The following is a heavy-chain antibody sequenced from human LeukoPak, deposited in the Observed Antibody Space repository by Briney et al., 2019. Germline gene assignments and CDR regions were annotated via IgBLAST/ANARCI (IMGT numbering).Heavy chain of an antibody. D-gene: IGHD3-16*02. CDR1: GFTVSSTY. CDR3: ARDRNIPSD. CDR2: IYSGGST. Sequence: GGSLRLSCAASGFTVSSTYMSWVRQAPGKGLEWVSGIYSGGSTYYADSVKGRFTISRDNSKNTLYLQMNSLKAEDTAVYYCARDRNIPSDWGQGTLVTVSS. J-gene: IGHJ4*02. V-gene: IGHV3-66*02.